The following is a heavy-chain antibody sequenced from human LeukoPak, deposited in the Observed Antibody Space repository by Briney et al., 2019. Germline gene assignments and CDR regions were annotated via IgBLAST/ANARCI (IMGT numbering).Heavy chain of an antibody. Sequence: ASVKVSCKASGYTFTSYGISWARQAPGQGLEWMGWISGYNGNTKYIQKFQGRVTMTIDISTSTAYMELRSLRSDDTAVYYCASTRGSHVLSPYFDYWGQGTLVTVSS. CDR1: GYTFTSYG. CDR2: ISGYNGNT. D-gene: IGHD3-16*01. J-gene: IGHJ4*02. CDR3: ASTRGSHVLSPYFDY. V-gene: IGHV1-18*01.